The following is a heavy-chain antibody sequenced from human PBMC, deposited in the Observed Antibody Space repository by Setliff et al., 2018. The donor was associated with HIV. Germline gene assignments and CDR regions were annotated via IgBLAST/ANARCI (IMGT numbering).Heavy chain of an antibody. V-gene: IGHV1-18*01. Sequence: ASVKVSCKASGYGFTSYGVSWVRQAPGQGLEWMGWISAYNVNTNYAQKLQGRATMTTDTSTSTAYMELRSLRSDDTAVYYCARGTTPLGWFDPWGQGTLVTVSS. CDR2: ISAYNVNT. CDR3: ARGTTPLGWFDP. J-gene: IGHJ5*02. D-gene: IGHD2-2*01. CDR1: GYGFTSYG.